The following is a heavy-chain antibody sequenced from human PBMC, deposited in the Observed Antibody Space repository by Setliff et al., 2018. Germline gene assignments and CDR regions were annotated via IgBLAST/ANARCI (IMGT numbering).Heavy chain of an antibody. CDR3: ARDGGNGVDY. CDR1: GYTFSSYA. D-gene: IGHD3-16*01. CDR2: INTNTGNP. V-gene: IGHV7-4-1*02. Sequence: ASVKVSCKASGYTFSSYAMGWMRQAPGQRLEWMGWINTNTGNPSYAQDFTGRLVFSLVTSVNTAFVQISSLKAEDTAVYYCARDGGNGVDYWGQGTLVTVSS. J-gene: IGHJ4*02.